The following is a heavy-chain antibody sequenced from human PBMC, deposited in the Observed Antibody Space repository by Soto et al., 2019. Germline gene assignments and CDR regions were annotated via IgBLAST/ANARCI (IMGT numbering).Heavy chain of an antibody. D-gene: IGHD3-22*01. CDR2: IWYDGSNK. CDR3: ARDPSPTYYYDSSGYSNWFDP. CDR1: GFTFSSYG. Sequence: GGSLRLSCAASGFTFSSYGMHWVRQAPGKGLEWVAVIWYDGSNKYYADSVKGRFTISRDNSKNTLYPQMNSLRAEDTAVYYCARDPSPTYYYDSSGYSNWFDPWGQGTLVTVSS. J-gene: IGHJ5*02. V-gene: IGHV3-33*01.